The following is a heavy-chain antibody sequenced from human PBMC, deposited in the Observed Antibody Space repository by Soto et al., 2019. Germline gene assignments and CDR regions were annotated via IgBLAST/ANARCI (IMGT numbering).Heavy chain of an antibody. CDR2: IVVGSGNT. CDR1: GFTFTNSA. D-gene: IGHD3-22*01. CDR3: ACRNYYDSSGYLVPGPQEVGDFYWFDP. Sequence: ASVKVSCKASGFTFTNSAVQWVRQARGQRLEWIGWIVVGSGNTNYAQKFQERVTITRDMSTSTAYMELSSLRSEDTAVYYCACRNYYDSSGYLVPGPQEVGDFYWFDPWGQGTLVTVSS. V-gene: IGHV1-58*01. J-gene: IGHJ5*02.